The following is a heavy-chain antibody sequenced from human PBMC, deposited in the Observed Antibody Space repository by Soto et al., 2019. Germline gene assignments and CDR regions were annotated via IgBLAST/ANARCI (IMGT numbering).Heavy chain of an antibody. V-gene: IGHV1-69*13. D-gene: IGHD2-15*01. CDR1: GGTFSSYA. Sequence: SVKVSCKASGGTFSSYAISWVRQAPAQGLEWMGGIIPIFGTANYAQKFQGRVTITADESTSTAYMELSSLRSEDTAVYYCAREGYCSGGSCYSDFDYWGQGTLVTVSS. CDR2: IIPIFGTA. J-gene: IGHJ4*02. CDR3: AREGYCSGGSCYSDFDY.